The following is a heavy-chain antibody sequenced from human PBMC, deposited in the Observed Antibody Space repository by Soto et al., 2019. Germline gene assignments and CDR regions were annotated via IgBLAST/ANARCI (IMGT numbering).Heavy chain of an antibody. CDR1: GASISSYY. D-gene: IGHD6-13*01. J-gene: IGHJ6*02. V-gene: IGHV4-59*01. CDR2: IYYSGST. Sequence: ETLSLTATVSGASISSYYWTWIRQPPGKGLEWIGYIYYSGSTNYNPSLKSRVTISVDTSKNQLSLKLSSVTAADTAVYYWARLPGSSGDYYYGMDVWGQGTTVTGSS. CDR3: ARLPGSSGDYYYGMDV.